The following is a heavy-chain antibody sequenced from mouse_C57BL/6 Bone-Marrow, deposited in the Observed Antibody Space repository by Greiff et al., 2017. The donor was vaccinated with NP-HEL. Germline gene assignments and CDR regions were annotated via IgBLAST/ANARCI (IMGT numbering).Heavy chain of an antibody. J-gene: IGHJ3*01. CDR3: TTRDYSAWFAY. CDR2: IDPEDGDT. V-gene: IGHV14-1*01. CDR1: GFNIKDYY. Sequence: VQLQQSGAELVRPGASVKLSCPASGFNIKDYYMHWVQQRPEQGLEWIGRIDPEDGDTEYASTFQGTATMTAEPSSNTADLQLSSLTSEDTAVDYCTTRDYSAWFAYWGQGTLVTVSA. D-gene: IGHD1-1*01.